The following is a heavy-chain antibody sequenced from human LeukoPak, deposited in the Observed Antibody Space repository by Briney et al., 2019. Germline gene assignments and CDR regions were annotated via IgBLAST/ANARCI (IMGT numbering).Heavy chain of an antibody. CDR1: GYTFTGYY. Sequence: GASVKVSCKASGYTFTGYYMHWVRQAPGQGLEWMGWINPNSGGTNYAQKFQGRVTMTRDTSISTAYMELSRLRSDDTAVYYRARSLGYSYSQYYFDYWGQGTLVTVSS. V-gene: IGHV1-2*02. CDR3: ARSLGYSYSQYYFDY. J-gene: IGHJ4*02. CDR2: INPNSGGT. D-gene: IGHD5-18*01.